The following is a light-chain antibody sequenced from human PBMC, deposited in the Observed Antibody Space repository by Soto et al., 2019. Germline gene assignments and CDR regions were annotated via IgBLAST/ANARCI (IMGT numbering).Light chain of an antibody. V-gene: IGKV1-39*01. CDR1: QNVNTY. Sequence: DIQMTQSPYSLSAAVGDRVTITCRASQNVNTYLNWYQQKPGKAPKLLIFDAANLQSGVPSRFSGSGSRTDFTLTITSLQPVDFVTYCCQQTSIAPFTFGPRTKVNIK. J-gene: IGKJ3*01. CDR3: QQTSIAPFT. CDR2: DAA.